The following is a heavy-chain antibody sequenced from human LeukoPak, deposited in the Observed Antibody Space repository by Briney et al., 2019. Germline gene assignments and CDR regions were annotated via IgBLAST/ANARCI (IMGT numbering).Heavy chain of an antibody. J-gene: IGHJ4*02. Sequence: PGGSLRLSCAASGFTVSSNYMSWVRQAPGKGLEWVSVIYSGGSTYYADSVKGRFTISRDNSKNTLYPQMNSLRAEDTAVYYCARVLSILTRVDYWGQGTLVAVSS. CDR3: ARVLSILTRVDY. D-gene: IGHD3-9*01. V-gene: IGHV3-53*01. CDR1: GFTVSSNY. CDR2: IYSGGST.